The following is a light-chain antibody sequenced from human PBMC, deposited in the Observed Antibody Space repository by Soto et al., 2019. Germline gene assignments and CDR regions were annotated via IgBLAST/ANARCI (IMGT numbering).Light chain of an antibody. Sequence: EIVLTQSPGTLSLSPGERATLSCRASHTISSSYLAWYQQKPGQAPRLLMYGISRRATGIPDRFSGSGSGTDFTLTITRLEPEDFAVYYSQQYVTSSPRTFGQGTKVEI. CDR3: QQYVTSSPRT. CDR1: HTISSSY. J-gene: IGKJ1*01. CDR2: GIS. V-gene: IGKV3-20*01.